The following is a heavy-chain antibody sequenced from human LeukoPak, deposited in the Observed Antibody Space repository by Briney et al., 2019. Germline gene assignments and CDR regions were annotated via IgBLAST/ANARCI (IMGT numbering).Heavy chain of an antibody. CDR2: ISFDGGDK. CDR1: GFSFGRYG. V-gene: IGHV3-30*18. J-gene: IGHJ6*02. D-gene: IGHD3-10*01. CDR3: AKDSFTTNYHDSGSFYGLDV. Sequence: GGSLRLSCEGSGFSFGRYGMHWVRQAPDKGLDWVAVISFDGGDKYYADSVKGRFTISRDTSKNTLYLQMNSLRPEDTAVYYCAKDSFTTNYHDSGSFYGLDVWGQGTTVTVSS.